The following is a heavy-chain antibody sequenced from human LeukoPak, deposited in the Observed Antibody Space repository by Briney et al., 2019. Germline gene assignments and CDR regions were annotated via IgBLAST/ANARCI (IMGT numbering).Heavy chain of an antibody. CDR3: ARDPRSGWYGPTVDY. CDR2: INPNSGGT. CDR1: GYTFTGYY. V-gene: IGHV1-2*02. D-gene: IGHD6-19*01. J-gene: IGHJ4*02. Sequence: ASVKVSCKASGYTFTGYYMHWVRQAPGQGLEWMGWINPNSGGTNYAQKFQGRVTMTRDTSISTAYMELSRLRSDDTAVYYCARDPRSGWYGPTVDYWGQGTLVTVSS.